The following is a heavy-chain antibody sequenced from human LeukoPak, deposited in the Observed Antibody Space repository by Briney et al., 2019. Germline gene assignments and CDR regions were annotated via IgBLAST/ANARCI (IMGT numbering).Heavy chain of an antibody. CDR3: VRGGRSLGGFGDAFDI. V-gene: IGHV1-2*02. D-gene: IGHD3-16*01. CDR2: INPNSGGT. Sequence: ASVKVSCKASGYTFTGYYMHWVRQAPGQGLEWMGWINPNSGGTNYAQKFQGRVTMTRDTSISTAYMELSRLRSDDTAVYYGVRGGRSLGGFGDAFDIWGQGTMVTVSS. J-gene: IGHJ3*02. CDR1: GYTFTGYY.